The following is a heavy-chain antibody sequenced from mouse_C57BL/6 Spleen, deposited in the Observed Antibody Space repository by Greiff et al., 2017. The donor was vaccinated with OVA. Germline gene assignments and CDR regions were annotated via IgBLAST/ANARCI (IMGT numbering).Heavy chain of an antibody. D-gene: IGHD2-10*01. Sequence: EVNVVESGGGLVKPGGSLKLSCAASGFTFSDYGMHWVRQAPEKGLEWVAYISSGSSTIYYADTVKGRFTISRDNAKNTLFLQMTSLRSEDTAMYYCARPYYGNYGYAMDYWGQGTSVTVSS. V-gene: IGHV5-17*01. CDR3: ARPYYGNYGYAMDY. J-gene: IGHJ4*01. CDR1: GFTFSDYG. CDR2: ISSGSSTI.